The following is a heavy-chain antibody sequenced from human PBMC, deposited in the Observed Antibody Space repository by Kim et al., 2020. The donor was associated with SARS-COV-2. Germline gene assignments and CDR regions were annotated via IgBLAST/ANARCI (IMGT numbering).Heavy chain of an antibody. Sequence: SETLSLTCTVSGGSISSYYCSWIRQPPGQGQERIGYIYYSGSTNYNSSLKSRVTISVDTSKNQFSLKLSSVTAADTAAYYCARKERSSWDWFDPWGQGTLVTVSS. CDR1: GGSISSYY. V-gene: IGHV4-59*01. D-gene: IGHD6-13*01. J-gene: IGHJ5*02. CDR3: ARKERSSWDWFDP. CDR2: IYYSGST.